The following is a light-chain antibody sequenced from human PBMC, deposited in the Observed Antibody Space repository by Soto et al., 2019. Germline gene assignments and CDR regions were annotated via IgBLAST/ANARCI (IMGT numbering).Light chain of an antibody. J-gene: IGKJ2*01. Sequence: VLTQSPGTLSLSPGERATLSCRASQSISSNFLAWYQQKPGQAPRLLIYAASSRATGIPDRFSATGSGTHFTLTIRRLEPEDFAVYYCQQCADFPYTFGQGTKLDIK. CDR3: QQCADFPYT. V-gene: IGKV3-20*01. CDR1: QSISSNF. CDR2: AAS.